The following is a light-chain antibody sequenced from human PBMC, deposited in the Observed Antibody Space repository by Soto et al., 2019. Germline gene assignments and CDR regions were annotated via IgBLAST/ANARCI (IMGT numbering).Light chain of an antibody. CDR3: QQDNNWPPIT. J-gene: IGKJ5*01. CDR2: GAS. Sequence: EIVMTQSPATLSVSPGERATLSCRASQSVSTNLVWYQQKPGQSPRLLIYGASTRATGIPARFSGSGSGTEFTLTISSLQSEDFAVYYCQQDNNWPPITFGQGTRLEIK. CDR1: QSVSTN. V-gene: IGKV3-15*01.